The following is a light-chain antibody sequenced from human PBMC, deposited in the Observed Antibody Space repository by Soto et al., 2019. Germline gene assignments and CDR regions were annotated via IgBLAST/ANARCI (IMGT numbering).Light chain of an antibody. CDR1: QSVSSN. V-gene: IGKV3D-15*01. CDR2: DAY. Sequence: EVVLTQSPGTLSLSPGERATLSCRASQSVSSNYLAWYQQKPGQPPRLLIYDAYTRATGIQARFSGSQSGTEFTLTIRSLLSEDFAVYSCQQYNNWPLTFGGGTKVDIK. CDR3: QQYNNWPLT. J-gene: IGKJ4*01.